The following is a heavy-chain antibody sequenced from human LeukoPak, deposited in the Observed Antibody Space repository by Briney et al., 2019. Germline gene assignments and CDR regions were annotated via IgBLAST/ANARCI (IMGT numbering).Heavy chain of an antibody. CDR1: GFTFSRYA. CDR2: VKSKAYGGTT. D-gene: IGHD3-10*01. Sequence: GGSLRLSCAASGFTFSRYAMNWVRQAPGKGLEWVGFVKSKAYGGTTEYAASVKGRFTISRDDSKSIAYLQMNSLRTEDTAVYYCTRVRIYYFDYWGQGALVTVSS. V-gene: IGHV3-49*04. CDR3: TRVRIYYFDY. J-gene: IGHJ4*02.